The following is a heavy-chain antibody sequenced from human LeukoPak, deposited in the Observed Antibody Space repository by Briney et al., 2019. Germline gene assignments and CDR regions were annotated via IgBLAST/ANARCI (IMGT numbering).Heavy chain of an antibody. CDR3: AKAPGHDFWSGYFLFYFDY. J-gene: IGHJ4*02. D-gene: IGHD3-3*01. CDR2: IIPIFGLA. CDR1: GGICSTDG. V-gene: IGHV1-69*13. Sequence: SVKVSCKASGGICSTDGITWVRQAPGQWLEWMGRIIPIFGLASYAQKFQGRFTITADESTSTAFMELSSLRSEDTAVYYCAKAPGHDFWSGYFLFYFDYWGQGTLVTVSS.